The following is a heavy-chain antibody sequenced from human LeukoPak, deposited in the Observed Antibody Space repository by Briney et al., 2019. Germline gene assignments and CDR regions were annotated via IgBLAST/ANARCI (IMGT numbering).Heavy chain of an antibody. V-gene: IGHV4-38-2*02. J-gene: IGHJ4*02. Sequence: KPSETLSLTCTVSGYSISSGYYWGWIRQPPGKGLEWIGSIYRNGNTYYNPSLKSRVTMSVDTSNNQFSLKLSSVTATDTAMYYCARSWLNYYFDYWGQGTLVTVSS. D-gene: IGHD1-7*01. CDR2: IYRNGNT. CDR1: GYSISSGYY. CDR3: ARSWLNYYFDY.